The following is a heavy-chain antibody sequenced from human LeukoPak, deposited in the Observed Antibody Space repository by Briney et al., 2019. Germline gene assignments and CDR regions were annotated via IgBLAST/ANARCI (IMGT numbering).Heavy chain of an antibody. J-gene: IGHJ4*02. D-gene: IGHD2-15*01. V-gene: IGHV3-23*01. CDR1: GFTFSSSA. CDR3: AKGSMVAVVVYVDY. CDR2: ISGSGGST. Sequence: GGSLRLSCAASGFTFSSSAMSWVRQAPGKGLEWVSSISGSGGSTYYADSVKGRFTISRDNSKNTLYLQMNSLRAEDTAIYYCAKGSMVAVVVYVDYWGQGTLVTVSS.